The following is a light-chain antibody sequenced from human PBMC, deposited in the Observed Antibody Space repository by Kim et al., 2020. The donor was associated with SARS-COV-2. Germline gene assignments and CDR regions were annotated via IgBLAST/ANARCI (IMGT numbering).Light chain of an antibody. J-gene: IGKJ3*01. V-gene: IGKV1-33*01. CDR2: DAS. CDR3: QQYDNLPPFT. CDR1: QDISNY. Sequence: SVGDRVTITCQASQDISNYLNWYQQKPGKAPKLLIYDASNLETGVPSRFSGSGSGTDFTFTISSLQPEDIATYFCQQYDNLPPFTFGPGTKVDIK.